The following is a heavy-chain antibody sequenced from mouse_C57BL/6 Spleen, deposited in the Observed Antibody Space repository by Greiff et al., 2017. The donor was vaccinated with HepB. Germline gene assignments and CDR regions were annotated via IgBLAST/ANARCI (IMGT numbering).Heavy chain of an antibody. J-gene: IGHJ4*01. V-gene: IGHV1-72*01. Sequence: QVQLQQPGAELVKPGASVKLSCQASGYTFTSYWMHWVKQRPGRGLEWIGRIAPNSGGTKYNEKFKSKATLAVDKPSSTAYMQRSSLTSEDAAVYDRARSQRTDAMDDWGEGTAGTVSS. CDR2: IAPNSGGT. CDR1: GYTFTSYW. CDR3: ARSQRTDAMDD.